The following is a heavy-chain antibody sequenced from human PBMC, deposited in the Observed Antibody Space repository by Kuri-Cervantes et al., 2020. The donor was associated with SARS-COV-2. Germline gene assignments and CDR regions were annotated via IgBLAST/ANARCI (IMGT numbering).Heavy chain of an antibody. CDR3: AGRGHSYGYEGYYYYMDV. CDR2: IYYSGST. V-gene: IGHV4-59*12. CDR1: GYSISGSYY. D-gene: IGHD5-18*01. J-gene: IGHJ6*03. Sequence: ESLKISCSVSGYSISGSYYWSWIRQPPGKGLEWIGYIYYSGSTNYNPSLKSRVTISVDTSKNQFSLKLSSVTAADTAVYYCAGRGHSYGYEGYYYYMDVWGKGTTVTVSS.